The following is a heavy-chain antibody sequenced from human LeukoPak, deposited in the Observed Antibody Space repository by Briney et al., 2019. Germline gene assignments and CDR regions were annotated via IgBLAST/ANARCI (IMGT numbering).Heavy chain of an antibody. D-gene: IGHD4-23*01. J-gene: IGHJ3*02. CDR3: ARRRVITVVTDDSFDI. CDR1: GGSISSYY. Sequence: PSETLSLTCTVSGGSISSYYWSWIRQPPGKGLEWIGYIYYSGSTNYNPSLKSRVTISVDTSKNQFSLKLSSVTAADTAVYYCARRRVITVVTDDSFDIWGQGTMVTVSS. CDR2: IYYSGST. V-gene: IGHV4-59*08.